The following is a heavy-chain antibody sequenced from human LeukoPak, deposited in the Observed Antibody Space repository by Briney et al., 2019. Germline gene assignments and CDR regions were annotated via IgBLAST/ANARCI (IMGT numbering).Heavy chain of an antibody. J-gene: IGHJ4*02. Sequence: GESLKISCKGSGYSFTSSWIAWVRQKPGKGLEWMGIIYPDDSDTRYSPSFQGQVTISADKSISTAYLQWSSLKASDTAMYYCARERSSQGYFDFWGQGTLVTVSS. CDR3: ARERSSQGYFDF. CDR2: IYPDDSDT. CDR1: GYSFTSSW. V-gene: IGHV5-51*01. D-gene: IGHD6-6*01.